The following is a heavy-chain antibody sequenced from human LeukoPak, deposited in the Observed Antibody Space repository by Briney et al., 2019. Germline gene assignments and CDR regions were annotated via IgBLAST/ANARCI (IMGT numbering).Heavy chain of an antibody. J-gene: IGHJ4*02. D-gene: IGHD4-23*01. CDR2: ISGIGGST. CDR1: GFTFSSYA. V-gene: IGHV3-23*01. Sequence: GGSLRLSCAASGFTFSSYAMTWVRQAPGKGLEWVSAISGIGGSTYYADSVKGRFTISRDNSKNTLYLQMNSLRAEDTAVYYCEKVPRTTVVTPYYFDYWGQGTLVTVYS. CDR3: EKVPRTTVVTPYYFDY.